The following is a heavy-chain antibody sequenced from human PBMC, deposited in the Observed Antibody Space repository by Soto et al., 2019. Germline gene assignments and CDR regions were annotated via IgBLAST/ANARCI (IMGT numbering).Heavy chain of an antibody. CDR2: IYYSGST. CDR3: AGVAAAGYYFDY. V-gene: IGHV4-39*01. CDR1: GGSISSSSYY. Sequence: PSETLSLTCTVSGGSISSSSYYWGWIRQPPGKGLEWIGSIYYSGSTYYNPSLKSRVTISVDTSKNQFSLKLSSVTAADTAVYYCAGVAAAGYYFDYWGQGTLVTVSS. J-gene: IGHJ4*02. D-gene: IGHD6-13*01.